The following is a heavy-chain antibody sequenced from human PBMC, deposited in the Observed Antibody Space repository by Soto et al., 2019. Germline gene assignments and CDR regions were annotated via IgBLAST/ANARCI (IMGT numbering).Heavy chain of an antibody. CDR2: ISAYSGDT. D-gene: IGHD6-19*01. CDR1: GYTFTTNG. V-gene: IGHV1-18*04. Sequence: QVQLVQSGAEVKRPGASVKVSCKASGYTFTTNGISWVRQAPGQGLEWMGWISAYSGDTNYAPNLQGRVTMTTDASTSTAYMELRSLRSDDTAVYYCARDHIAVRPGWFDPWGQGTLVTVSS. J-gene: IGHJ5*02. CDR3: ARDHIAVRPGWFDP.